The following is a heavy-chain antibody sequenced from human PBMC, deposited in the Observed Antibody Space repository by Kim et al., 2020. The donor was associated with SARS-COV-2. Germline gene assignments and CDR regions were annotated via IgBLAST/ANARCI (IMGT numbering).Heavy chain of an antibody. V-gene: IGHV1-69*13. CDR3: ARGGYCFGGSCPPTYSSGRYNYYNMDV. CDR2: IIPIFGTA. J-gene: IGHJ6*02. CDR1: GGTFSNYA. D-gene: IGHD2-15*01. Sequence: SVKVSCKASGGTFSNYAISWVRQAPGQGLEWIGGIIPIFGTANYAQKFQGRVTITADESTNTAYMELSSLRPDDTAMFYCARGGYCFGGSCPPTYSSGRYNYYNMDVWGQGTTVTVSS.